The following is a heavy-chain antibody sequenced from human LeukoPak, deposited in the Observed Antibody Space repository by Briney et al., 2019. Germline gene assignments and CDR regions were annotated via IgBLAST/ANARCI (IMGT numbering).Heavy chain of an antibody. CDR1: GFTVSSNY. Sequence: GGSLRLSCAASGFTVSSNYMSWVRQAPVKGLEWVSVIYSGGSTYYADSVKGRFTISRDNSKNTLYLQMNSLRAEDTAVYYCARDSIARHYYYYGMDVWGQGTTVTVSS. CDR2: IYSGGST. V-gene: IGHV3-53*01. CDR3: ARDSIARHYYYYGMDV. J-gene: IGHJ6*02. D-gene: IGHD6-6*01.